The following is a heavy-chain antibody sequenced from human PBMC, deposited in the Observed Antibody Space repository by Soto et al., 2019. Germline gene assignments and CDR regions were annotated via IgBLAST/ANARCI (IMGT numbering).Heavy chain of an antibody. D-gene: IGHD6-13*01. J-gene: IGHJ6*02. V-gene: IGHV6-1*01. CDR1: GDSVSSNSAA. CDR2: TYYRSKWYN. Sequence: QVQLQQSGPGLVRRSQTLSLTCAISGDSVSSNSAAWNWIRQSPSRGLEWLGRTYYRSKWYNDYAESVKTRTTINPDTSKNQFSLQLTSVPPEDTAVYYCARELQQQLVPYYYGMDVWGQGTTVTVSS. CDR3: ARELQQQLVPYYYGMDV.